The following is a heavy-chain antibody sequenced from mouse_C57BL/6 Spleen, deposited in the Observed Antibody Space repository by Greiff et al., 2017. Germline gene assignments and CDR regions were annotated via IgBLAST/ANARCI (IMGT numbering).Heavy chain of an antibody. Sequence: VQLQQSGAELVRPGASVTLSCKASGYTFTDYEMHWVKQTPVHGLEWIGAIDPETGGTAYNQKFKGKAILTADKSSSTAYMELRSLTSEDSAVYYCTRRGTTVVADHWGQGTTLTVSS. CDR3: TRRGTTVVADH. J-gene: IGHJ2*01. D-gene: IGHD1-1*01. V-gene: IGHV1-15*01. CDR1: GYTFTDYE. CDR2: IDPETGGT.